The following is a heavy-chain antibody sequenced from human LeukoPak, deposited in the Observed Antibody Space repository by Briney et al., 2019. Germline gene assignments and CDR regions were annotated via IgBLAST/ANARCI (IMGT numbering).Heavy chain of an antibody. Sequence: PGGSLRLSCAASGFTFSSYAMSWVRQAPGKGLEGVSAISGSGGSTYYADSVKGRFTISKDNLKNTLYLQMNSLRAEDTAVYYCAKGYDSSGGIDYWGQGTLVTVSS. CDR3: AKGYDSSGGIDY. CDR2: ISGSGGST. J-gene: IGHJ4*02. CDR1: GFTFSSYA. D-gene: IGHD3-22*01. V-gene: IGHV3-23*01.